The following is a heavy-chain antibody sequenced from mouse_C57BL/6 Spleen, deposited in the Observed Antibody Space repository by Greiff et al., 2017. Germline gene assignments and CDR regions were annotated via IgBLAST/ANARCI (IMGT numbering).Heavy chain of an antibody. CDR1: GYTFNDYY. CDR2: INPNNGGT. D-gene: IGHD2-5*01. V-gene: IGHV1-26*01. J-gene: IGHJ3*01. Sequence: EVQLQQSGPELVKPGASVKISCKASGYTFNDYYMNWVKQSHGKSLEWIGDINPNNGGTRYNQKFKGKATLTVDKSSSTAYMELSSLTSEDSAVYSCARGKAYYSNPAWFAYWGQGTLVTVSA. CDR3: ARGKAYYSNPAWFAY.